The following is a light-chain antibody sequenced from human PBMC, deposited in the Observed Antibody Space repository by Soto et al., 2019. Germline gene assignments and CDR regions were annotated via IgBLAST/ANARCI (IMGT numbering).Light chain of an antibody. V-gene: IGKV1-27*01. CDR1: QGISNY. CDR2: GAS. Sequence: DIQMTQSPSSLSASVGDRVTITCRASQGISNYLAWYQQKPGKVPKLLIYGASTLQSGVQSRFSGSGSGTDFTLTISSLQSEDVATYYGQKYNSAPFTFGPGTKVDIK. CDR3: QKYNSAPFT. J-gene: IGKJ3*01.